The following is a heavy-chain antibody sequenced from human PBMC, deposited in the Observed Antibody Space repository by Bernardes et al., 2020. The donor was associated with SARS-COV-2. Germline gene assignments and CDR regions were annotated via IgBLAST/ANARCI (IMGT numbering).Heavy chain of an antibody. J-gene: IGHJ4*02. CDR1: GGSISSYS. CDR2: IYYSGST. V-gene: IGHV4-59*01. Sequence: ETLSLTCTVSGGSISSYSWSWIRQPPGKGLEWIGYIYYSGSTNYNPSLKSRVTISVDTSKNQFSLKLSSVTAADTAVYYCARGAYDSSGYYFDYWGQGTLVTVSS. CDR3: ARGAYDSSGYYFDY. D-gene: IGHD3-22*01.